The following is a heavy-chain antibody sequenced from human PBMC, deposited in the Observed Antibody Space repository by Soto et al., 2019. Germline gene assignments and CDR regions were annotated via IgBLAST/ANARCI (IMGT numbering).Heavy chain of an antibody. Sequence: SETLSLTCIVSGESISGTIYYWGWIRQPPGKGLEWIGSIHYSGSTYYNPSLKSRVTISVDTSKNHFSLRLTSVTAADTAVYYCARPGGSGWFYFDSWGQGSQVTVSS. D-gene: IGHD6-13*01. CDR2: IHYSGST. CDR1: GESISGTIYY. J-gene: IGHJ4*02. CDR3: ARPGGSGWFYFDS. V-gene: IGHV4-39*02.